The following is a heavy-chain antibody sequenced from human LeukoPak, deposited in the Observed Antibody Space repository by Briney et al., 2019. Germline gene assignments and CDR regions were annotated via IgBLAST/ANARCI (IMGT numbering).Heavy chain of an antibody. CDR1: GGSISSSSYY. Sequence: TSSETLSLTCTVSGGSISSSSYYWGWIRQPPGKGLEWIGSIYYSGSTYYNPSLKSRVTISVDTSKNQFSLKLSSVTAADTAVYYCARDPRTSLKVVGATGQQGASDAFDIWGQGTMVTVSS. CDR2: IYYSGST. CDR3: ARDPRTSLKVVGATGQQGASDAFDI. V-gene: IGHV4-39*07. J-gene: IGHJ3*02. D-gene: IGHD1-26*01.